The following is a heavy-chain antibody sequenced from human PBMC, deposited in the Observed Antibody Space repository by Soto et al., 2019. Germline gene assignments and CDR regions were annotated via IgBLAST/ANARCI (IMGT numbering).Heavy chain of an antibody. J-gene: IGHJ6*02. V-gene: IGHV1-58*01. CDR3: AADKGEFWSGHYYYYGMDV. D-gene: IGHD3-3*01. Sequence: GASVKVSCKASGFTFTSSAVQWVRQARGQRLEWIGWIVVGSGNTNYAQKFQERVTITRDMSTSTAYMELSSLRSEDTAVYYCAADKGEFWSGHYYYYGMDVCGQGTTVTVSS. CDR2: IVVGSGNT. CDR1: GFTFTSSA.